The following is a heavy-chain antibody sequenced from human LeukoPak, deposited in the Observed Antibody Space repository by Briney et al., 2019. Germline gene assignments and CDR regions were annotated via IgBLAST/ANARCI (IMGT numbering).Heavy chain of an antibody. CDR2: LIPIFGTV. Sequence: SVKVSCKPSGGTFSTYAISWVRQAPGQGREWTGRLIPIFGTVNYAQNFQGRVTITTDESTSTAYMELSSLRSEDTAVYYCASEENWFDPWGQGTLVTVSS. J-gene: IGHJ5*02. CDR3: ASEENWFDP. CDR1: GGTFSTYA. V-gene: IGHV1-69*05.